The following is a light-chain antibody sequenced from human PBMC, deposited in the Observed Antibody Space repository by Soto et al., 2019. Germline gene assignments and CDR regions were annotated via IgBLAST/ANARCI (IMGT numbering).Light chain of an antibody. CDR2: GAS. CDR1: QSISSTY. CDR3: QQYDRSPWT. V-gene: IGKV3-20*01. Sequence: ETVLTQSPGTLSLSPGERATLSCRASQSISSTYLAWYQQKPGQAPRLLIYGASYRATGIPDRFSGRGSGTDFTLTISRLEPEDFAVYYCQQYDRSPWTFGQGTKVEIK. J-gene: IGKJ1*01.